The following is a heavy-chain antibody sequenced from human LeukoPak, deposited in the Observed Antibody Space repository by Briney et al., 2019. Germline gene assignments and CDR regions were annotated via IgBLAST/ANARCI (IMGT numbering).Heavy chain of an antibody. CDR3: AREVPGIAAAGTFDY. Sequence: SETLSLTCTVSGGSISSGGYYWSWIRQHPGKGLEWIGYIYYSGSTYYNPPLKSRVTISVDTTKNQFSLKLSSVTAADTAVYYCAREVPGIAAAGTFDYWGQGTLVTVSS. CDR2: IYYSGST. CDR1: GGSISSGGYY. V-gene: IGHV4-31*03. D-gene: IGHD6-13*01. J-gene: IGHJ4*02.